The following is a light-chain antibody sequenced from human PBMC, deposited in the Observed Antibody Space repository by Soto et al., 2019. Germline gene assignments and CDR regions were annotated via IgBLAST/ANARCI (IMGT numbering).Light chain of an antibody. V-gene: IGLV2-14*01. Sequence: QSALTQPASVSGSPGQSITISCTGTSSDIGSNNYVSWFQQRPGNAPTLIIYEVSNRRSGVSTHFSGSKSGTTASLTISGLLPEDDADCSCSSFTTTTRLFGGGTKVTVL. J-gene: IGLJ3*02. CDR2: EVS. CDR3: SSFTTTTRL. CDR1: SSDIGSNNY.